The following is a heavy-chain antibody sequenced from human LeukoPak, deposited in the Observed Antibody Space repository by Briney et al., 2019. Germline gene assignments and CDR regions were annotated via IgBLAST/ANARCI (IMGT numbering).Heavy chain of an antibody. CDR3: GRPGHGSGSYQAHLDY. Sequence: GASVKVSCKASGYTFTSYGISWVRQAPGQGLEWMGWISAYNGNTNYAQKLQGRVTMTTDTSTSTAYMELRSLRSDDTAVYYCGRPGHGSGSYQAHLDYWGQGTLVTVSS. CDR2: ISAYNGNT. CDR1: GYTFTSYG. V-gene: IGHV1-18*01. D-gene: IGHD3-10*01. J-gene: IGHJ4*02.